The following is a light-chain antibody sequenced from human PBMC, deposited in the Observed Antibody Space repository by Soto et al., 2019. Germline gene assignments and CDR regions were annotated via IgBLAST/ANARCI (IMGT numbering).Light chain of an antibody. V-gene: IGKV1-27*01. Sequence: DIQMTHSQSSLSASLVYTVTITCLASQDISNYLAWYQQKPGKVPKLLIYAASTLQSGVPSRFSGSGSGTDFTLTISSLQPEDVATYYCQKYNRAPITCGQGTRLEIK. CDR1: QDISNY. J-gene: IGKJ5*01. CDR2: AAS. CDR3: QKYNRAPIT.